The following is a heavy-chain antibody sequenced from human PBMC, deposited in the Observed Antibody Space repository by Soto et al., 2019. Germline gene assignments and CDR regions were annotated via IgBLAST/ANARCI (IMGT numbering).Heavy chain of an antibody. V-gene: IGHV4-39*01. CDR1: GGSISSSSYY. CDR3: VILPGGSSWSDYPFDY. CDR2: IYYSGST. D-gene: IGHD6-13*01. J-gene: IGHJ4*02. Sequence: SETLSLTCTVSGGSISSSSYYWGWIRQPPGKGLEWIGSIYYSGSTYCNPSLKSRDTISVDTSKNQFSLKMSSVSAADTSLYYCVILPGGSSWSDYPFDYWGQGTLVTVSS.